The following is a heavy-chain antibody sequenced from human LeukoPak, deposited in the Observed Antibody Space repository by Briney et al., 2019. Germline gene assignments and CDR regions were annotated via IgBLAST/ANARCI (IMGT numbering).Heavy chain of an antibody. CDR1: GYALTELS. J-gene: IGHJ5*02. CDR2: FDPEDGET. D-gene: IGHD6-13*01. CDR3: APQSYSSSWYNWFDP. Sequence: ASVKVSCKVSGYALTELSMHWVRQAPGKGLEWMGGFDPEDGETIYAQKFQGRVTMTEDTSTDTAYMELSSLRSEDTAVYYCAPQSYSSSWYNWFDPWGQGTLVTVSS. V-gene: IGHV1-24*01.